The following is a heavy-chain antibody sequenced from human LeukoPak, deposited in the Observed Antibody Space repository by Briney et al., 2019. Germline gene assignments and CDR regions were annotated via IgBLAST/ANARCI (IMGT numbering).Heavy chain of an antibody. CDR3: AKGPYSGFS. Sequence: GGSLRLSCAVSGFTFSSYEMNWVRQAPGKGLEWVSYISSSGSTIYYAGSVKGRFTISRDNSKNTLYLQMNSLRAEDTAVYYCAKGPYSGFSWGQGTLVTVSS. CDR1: GFTFSSYE. J-gene: IGHJ5*02. D-gene: IGHD1-26*01. V-gene: IGHV3-48*03. CDR2: ISSSGSTI.